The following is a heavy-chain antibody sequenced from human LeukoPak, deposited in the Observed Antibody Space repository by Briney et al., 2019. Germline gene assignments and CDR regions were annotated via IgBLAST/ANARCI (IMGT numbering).Heavy chain of an antibody. J-gene: IGHJ5*02. V-gene: IGHV4-30-4*01. D-gene: IGHD3-16*01. CDR2: IYYTGGI. Sequence: SQTLSLTCTVSGGSISSGDYYWSWIRQPPGKGLEWIGYIYYTGGINYNPSLKSRVTMSVDTSRNQFYLKLSSVTAADTAIYYCARQLGHWFDPWGQGALVTVSS. CDR1: GGSISSGDYY. CDR3: ARQLGHWFDP.